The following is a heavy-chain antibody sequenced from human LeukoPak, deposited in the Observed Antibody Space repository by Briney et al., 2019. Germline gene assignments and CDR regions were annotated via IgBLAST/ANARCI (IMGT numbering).Heavy chain of an antibody. CDR3: ARATLGYDFWSGYYTGEFDY. J-gene: IGHJ4*02. V-gene: IGHV4-38-2*02. Sequence: PSETLSLTCTVSGSSISSGYYWGWIRQPPGKGLEWIGSIYHSGSTYYNPSLKSRVTISVDTSKNQFSLKLSSVTAADTAVYYCARATLGYDFWSGYYTGEFDYWGQGTLVTVSS. D-gene: IGHD3-3*01. CDR1: GSSISSGYY. CDR2: IYHSGST.